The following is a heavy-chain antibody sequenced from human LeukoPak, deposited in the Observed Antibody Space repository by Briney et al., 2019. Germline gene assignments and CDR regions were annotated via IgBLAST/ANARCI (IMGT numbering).Heavy chain of an antibody. CDR3: AKEGGYEYESSCYYDS. V-gene: IGHV3-7*01. CDR2: IKQDGSEK. Sequence: PGGSLRLSCAASGFTFSSYWMSWVRQAPGKGLEWVANIKQDGSEKYYVDSVKGRFTISRDNAKNSLYLQMNSLRAEDSAIYYCAKEGGYEYESSCYYDSWGQGTLVTVSS. J-gene: IGHJ5*01. CDR1: GFTFSSYW. D-gene: IGHD3-22*01.